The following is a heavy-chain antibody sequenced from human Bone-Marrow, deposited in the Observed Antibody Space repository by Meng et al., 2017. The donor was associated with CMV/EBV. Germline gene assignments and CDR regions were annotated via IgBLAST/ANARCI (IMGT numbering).Heavy chain of an antibody. J-gene: IGHJ4*02. CDR2: INPSGGST. CDR3: ARGGYYDSSGYYAVGY. D-gene: IGHD3-22*01. Sequence: ASVKVSCKASGYTFTSYYMHCVRQAPGQGLEWMGIINPSGGSTSYAQKFQGRVTMTRDTSTSTVYMELSSLRSEDTAVYYCARGGYYDSSGYYAVGYWGQGTLVTVSS. CDR1: GYTFTSYY. V-gene: IGHV1-46*01.